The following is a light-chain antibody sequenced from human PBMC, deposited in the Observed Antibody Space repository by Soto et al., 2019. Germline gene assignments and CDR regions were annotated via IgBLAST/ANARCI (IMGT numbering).Light chain of an antibody. CDR1: QGISNY. J-gene: IGKJ1*01. CDR2: AAS. V-gene: IGKV1-27*01. Sequence: DVQLTPSPSSLSASVVDGVTITCRASQGISNYLAWYQQKPGQVPKLLIYAASTLQSGVPSRFSGSGSGTDFTLTISSLQPEDVATYYCQEYNSAPRTFGQGTKVDIK. CDR3: QEYNSAPRT.